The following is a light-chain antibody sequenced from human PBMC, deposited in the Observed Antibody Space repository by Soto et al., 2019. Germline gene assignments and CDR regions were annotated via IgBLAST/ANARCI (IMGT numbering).Light chain of an antibody. CDR1: QSISTN. CDR3: QQSYNGPRT. Sequence: DIQMTQSPSSLSASVGDRVTITCRASQSISTNLNWYQQKPGKAPKLLIYAASSLQSGVPSRFSGSGSGTDFTLNISSLQPEDFATYFCQQSYNGPRTFGPGNKVDVE. J-gene: IGKJ3*01. CDR2: AAS. V-gene: IGKV1-39*01.